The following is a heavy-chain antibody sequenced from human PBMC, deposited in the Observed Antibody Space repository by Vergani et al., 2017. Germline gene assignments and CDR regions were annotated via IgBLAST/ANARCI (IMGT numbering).Heavy chain of an antibody. CDR3: AKGGRSGYSYGYLLHY. Sequence: EVQLLESGGGLVQPGGSLRLSCAASGFTFSSYAMSWVRQAPGKGLEWVSAISGSGGSTYYADSVKGRFTISRDNSKNTLYLQMNSLRAEDTAVYYCAKGGRSGYSYGYLLHYWGQGTLVTVSS. CDR2: ISGSGGST. CDR1: GFTFSSYA. D-gene: IGHD5-18*01. V-gene: IGHV3-23*01. J-gene: IGHJ4*02.